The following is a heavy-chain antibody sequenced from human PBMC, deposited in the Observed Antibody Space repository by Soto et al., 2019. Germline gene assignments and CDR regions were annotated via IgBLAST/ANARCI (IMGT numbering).Heavy chain of an antibody. V-gene: IGHV3-21*01. CDR3: ARGLHYDILTGYYFNY. CDR2: ISSSSSYI. D-gene: IGHD3-9*01. Sequence: EVQLVESGGGLVKPGGSLRLSCAASGFTFSSYSMNWVRQAPGKGLEWVSSISSSSSYIYYADSVKGRFTISRDNAKNSLYLQMNSLRAEDTAVYYCARGLHYDILTGYYFNYWGQGTLVTVSS. J-gene: IGHJ4*02. CDR1: GFTFSSYS.